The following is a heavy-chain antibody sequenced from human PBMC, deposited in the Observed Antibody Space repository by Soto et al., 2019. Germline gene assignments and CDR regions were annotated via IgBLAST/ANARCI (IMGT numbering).Heavy chain of an antibody. V-gene: IGHV1-18*01. J-gene: IGHJ5*02. CDR3: ARHHGPTTSENWFDN. Sequence: QVHLVQSGVEVKTPGASVKVSCQASGYTFFTYDISWVRQAPGQGLEWMGWLSTYSGDTKYAQKFQGRVTMPTDTSTTTAYLELMSLRSDDTAVYYCARHHGPTTSENWFDNWGQGTLVTVSS. D-gene: IGHD5-12*01. CDR2: LSTYSGDT. CDR1: GYTFFTYD.